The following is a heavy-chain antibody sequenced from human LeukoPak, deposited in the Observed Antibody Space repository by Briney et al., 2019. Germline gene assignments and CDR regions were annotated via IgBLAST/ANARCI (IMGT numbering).Heavy chain of an antibody. J-gene: IGHJ3*02. CDR1: GFTFSSYW. CDR2: FYSGGET. Sequence: GGSLRFSCAASGFTFSSYWMSWVRKAPGKELEWVSVFYSGGETFYLDSVRGRFTISRDNSKNTVYLQMNSLRAEDTALYYCARGKEMARRSGAFDIWGQGTMVTVSS. V-gene: IGHV3-53*01. D-gene: IGHD5-24*01. CDR3: ARGKEMARRSGAFDI.